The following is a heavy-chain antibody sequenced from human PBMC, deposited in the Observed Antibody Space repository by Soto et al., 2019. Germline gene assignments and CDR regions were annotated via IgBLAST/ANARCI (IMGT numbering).Heavy chain of an antibody. V-gene: IGHV1-69*13. CDR1: GGTFSSYS. Sequence: SVKVSCKASGGTFSSYSISWVRQAPGQGLEWMGGIIPIFGTANYAQKFQGRVTITADESTSTAYMELSSLRSEDTAVYYCARHTGYSSGWYVYYWGQGTLVTVSS. CDR2: IIPIFGTA. CDR3: ARHTGYSSGWYVYY. D-gene: IGHD6-19*01. J-gene: IGHJ4*02.